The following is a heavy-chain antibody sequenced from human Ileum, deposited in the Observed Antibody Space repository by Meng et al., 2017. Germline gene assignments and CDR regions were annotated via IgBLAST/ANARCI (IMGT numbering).Heavy chain of an antibody. D-gene: IGHD2-21*01. J-gene: IGHJ4*02. V-gene: IGHV3-23*01. CDR2: IGSTT. CDR1: GFSFSNYA. CDR3: ARGCNNINCYFRN. Sequence: EVRLLESGGGLVHPVGSLRLSCAASGFSFSNYAMDWVRQAPGKGLEWISTIGSTTYYADSVKGRFTVSRDTSKNTLYLQMNSLRAEDAAVYYCARGCNNINCYFRNWGQGTLVTVSS.